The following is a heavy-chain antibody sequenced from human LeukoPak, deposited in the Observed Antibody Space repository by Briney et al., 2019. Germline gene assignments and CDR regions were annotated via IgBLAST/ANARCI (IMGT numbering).Heavy chain of an antibody. Sequence: SGTLSLTCAVSGGSISSSNWWSWVRQPPGKGLEWIGEIYHSGSTNYNPSLKSRVTISVDTSRNQFSLKLNSVTAADTAVYYCARRSGYSPNWFDPWGQGSLVTVSS. CDR1: GGSISSSNW. CDR3: ARRSGYSPNWFDP. CDR2: IYHSGST. D-gene: IGHD3-3*01. V-gene: IGHV4-4*02. J-gene: IGHJ5*02.